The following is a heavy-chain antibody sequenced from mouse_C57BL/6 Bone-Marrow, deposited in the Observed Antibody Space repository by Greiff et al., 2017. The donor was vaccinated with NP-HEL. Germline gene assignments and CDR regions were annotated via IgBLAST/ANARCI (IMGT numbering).Heavy chain of an antibody. Sequence: EVQLQQSGAELVRPGASVKLSCTASGFNIKDDSMHWVKQRPEQGLEWIGWIDPENGDTEYASKFQGKATITADTSSNTAYLQLSSLTSEETDVYYCSIYDGNSYFDYWGQGTTLTVSS. CDR2: IDPENGDT. CDR3: SIYDGNSYFDY. D-gene: IGHD2-1*01. CDR1: GFNIKDDS. J-gene: IGHJ2*01. V-gene: IGHV14-4*01.